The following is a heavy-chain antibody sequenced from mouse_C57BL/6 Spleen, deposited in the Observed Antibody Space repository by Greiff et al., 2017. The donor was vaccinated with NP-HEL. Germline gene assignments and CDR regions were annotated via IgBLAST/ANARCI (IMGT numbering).Heavy chain of an antibody. D-gene: IGHD1-1*01. V-gene: IGHV5-17*01. J-gene: IGHJ2*01. CDR2: ISSGSSTI. CDR1: GFTFSDYG. Sequence: EVMLVESGGGLVKPGGSLKLSCAASGFTFSDYGMHWVRQAPEQGLEWVAYISSGSSTIYYADTVKGRFTISRDNAKNTLFLQMTSLRSEDTAMYYCARRLDYGSSYGYLDYWGQGTTLTVSS. CDR3: ARRLDYGSSYGYLDY.